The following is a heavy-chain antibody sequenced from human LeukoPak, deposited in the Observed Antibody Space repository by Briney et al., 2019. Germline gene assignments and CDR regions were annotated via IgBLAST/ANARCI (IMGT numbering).Heavy chain of an antibody. Sequence: SETLSLTCAVYGGSFSGYYWGWIRQPPGKGLEWIGEINHSGSTNYNPSLKSRVTISVDTSKTQFSLKLSSVTAADTAVYYCARLQYGRYYYYYYYMDVWGKGTTVTISS. V-gene: IGHV4-34*01. CDR1: GGSFSGYY. CDR2: INHSGST. J-gene: IGHJ6*03. CDR3: ARLQYGRYYYYYYYMDV. D-gene: IGHD2/OR15-2a*01.